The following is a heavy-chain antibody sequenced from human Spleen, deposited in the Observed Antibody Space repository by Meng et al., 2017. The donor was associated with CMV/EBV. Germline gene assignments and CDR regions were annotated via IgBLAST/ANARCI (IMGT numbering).Heavy chain of an antibody. J-gene: IGHJ4*02. CDR2: INAGGNRP. CDR3: AKDHIGLIGGDPYYDY. D-gene: IGHD3/OR15-3a*01. V-gene: IGHV3-23*01. Sequence: GESLKISCAASGFTFGSFAMSWVRQAPGKGLEWVSRINAGGNRPSYADSVRGRFTISRDDFRNTLYLQLNTLSADDTAVYYCAKDHIGLIGGDPYYDYWGQGTLVTVSS. CDR1: GFTFGSFA.